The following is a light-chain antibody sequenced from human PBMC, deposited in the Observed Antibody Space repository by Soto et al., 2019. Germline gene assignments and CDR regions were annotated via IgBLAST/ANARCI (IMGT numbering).Light chain of an antibody. CDR3: QKYDRAPFT. CDR2: GAS. J-gene: IGKJ3*01. Sequence: EVVLTHSPLTLSLSPGERATLSCRASQSVSSNLAWYQQKPGQAPRLLIYGASTRATGIPARFSGSGSGTLFTLTINGLLPEDVATYYCQKYDRAPFTFGPGTKVDIK. V-gene: IGKV3-15*01. CDR1: QSVSSN.